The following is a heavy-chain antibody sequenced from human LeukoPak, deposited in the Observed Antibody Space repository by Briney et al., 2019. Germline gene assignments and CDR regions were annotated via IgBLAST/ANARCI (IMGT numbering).Heavy chain of an antibody. J-gene: IGHJ4*02. V-gene: IGHV4-34*01. CDR2: INHSGST. Sequence: SETLSLTCAVYGGSFSGYYWSWIRQPPGKGLEWIGEINHSGSTNYNPSLKSRVTISVDTSKNQFSLKLSSVTAADTAVYYCARGQMYYDILPGYPLWGQGTLVTVSS. D-gene: IGHD3-9*01. CDR1: GGSFSGYY. CDR3: ARGQMYYDILPGYPL.